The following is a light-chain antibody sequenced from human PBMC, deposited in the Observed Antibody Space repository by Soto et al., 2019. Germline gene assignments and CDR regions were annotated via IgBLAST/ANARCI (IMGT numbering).Light chain of an antibody. J-gene: IGKJ1*01. CDR2: AAS. Sequence: DIHMNHSRSSLSASLGDIVTITCRASQSISSYLNWYQQKPGKAPKLLIYAASSLQSGVPSRFSGSGSGTDFTLTISSLQTEDFATYYCQQSYSTQTFGQGTKVDIK. V-gene: IGKV1-39*01. CDR3: QQSYSTQT. CDR1: QSISSY.